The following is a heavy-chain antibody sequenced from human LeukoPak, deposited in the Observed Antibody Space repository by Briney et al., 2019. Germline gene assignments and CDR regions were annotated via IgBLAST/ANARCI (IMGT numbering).Heavy chain of an antibody. J-gene: IGHJ4*02. CDR3: ARKSVSSVSRYFDY. V-gene: IGHV3-21*01. CDR2: ISSSSSYI. Sequence: GGSLRLSCAASGFTFSSYAMNWVRQAPGKGLEWVSSISSSSSYIYYADSVKGRFTISRDNAKNSLYLQMNSLRAEDTAVYYCARKSVSSVSRYFDYWGQGTLVTVSS. CDR1: GFTFSSYA. D-gene: IGHD3-10*01.